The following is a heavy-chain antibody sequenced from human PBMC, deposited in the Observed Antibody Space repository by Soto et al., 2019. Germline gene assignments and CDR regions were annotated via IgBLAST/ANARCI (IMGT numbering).Heavy chain of an antibody. J-gene: IGHJ4*02. CDR3: ARSSDFWSGYPGD. V-gene: IGHV4-39*01. Sequence: QLQLQESGPGLVKPSETLSLTCTVSGGSISSSSYYWGWLRQPPGKGLEWIGSNYYSGSTYYNPSLKSRVTISVDTSKNQCSLKLSSVTAADTAVYYCARSSDFWSGYPGDWGQGTLVTVSS. D-gene: IGHD3-3*01. CDR1: GGSISSSSYY. CDR2: NYYSGST.